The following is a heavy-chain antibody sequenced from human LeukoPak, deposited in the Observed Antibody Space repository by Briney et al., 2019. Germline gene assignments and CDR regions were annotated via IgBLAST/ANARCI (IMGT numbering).Heavy chain of an antibody. CDR1: GFSFSSYS. V-gene: IGHV3-48*01. CDR2: ISGSSSTI. D-gene: IGHD6-6*01. CDR3: ARKNTTSSEDY. J-gene: IGHJ4*02. Sequence: PGGSLRLSRAASGFSFSSYSMNWVRQAPGKGLEWVSFISGSSSTIGYADSVKGRFTISRDNGKNSLFLHMNSLRAEDTAVYYCARKNTTSSEDYWGQGTLVTVSS.